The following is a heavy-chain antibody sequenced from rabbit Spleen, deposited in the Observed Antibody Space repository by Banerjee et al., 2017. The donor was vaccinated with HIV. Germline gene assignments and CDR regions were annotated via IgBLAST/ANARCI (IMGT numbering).Heavy chain of an antibody. J-gene: IGHJ4*01. CDR1: GFSFSSSYY. D-gene: IGHD4-1*01. V-gene: IGHV1S40*01. Sequence: QSLEESGGDLVKPGASLTLTCTASGFSFSSSYYMCWVRQAPGKGLEWIACIGAGSSASTYYASWAKGRFTISKTSSTTVTLQMTSLTAADTATYFCARETSSGWGVVSFYFNLWGQGTLVTVS. CDR2: IGAGSSAST. CDR3: ARETSSGWGVVSFYFNL.